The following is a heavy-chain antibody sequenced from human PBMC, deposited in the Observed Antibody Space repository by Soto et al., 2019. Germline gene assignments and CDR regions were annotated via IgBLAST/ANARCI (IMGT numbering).Heavy chain of an antibody. CDR3: VRVVCAIDY. J-gene: IGHJ4*02. CDR2: MNPNSGNT. Sequence: QVQLVQSGAEVKKPGASVKVSCKASGYTFTSYDINWVRQATGQGLEWMGWMNPNSGNTGSAQKFQGRVTMTRDTFTRTAYMELSRLTSEDTAMYYCVRVVCAIDYWGQGTLVTVSS. CDR1: GYTFTSYD. V-gene: IGHV1-8*01.